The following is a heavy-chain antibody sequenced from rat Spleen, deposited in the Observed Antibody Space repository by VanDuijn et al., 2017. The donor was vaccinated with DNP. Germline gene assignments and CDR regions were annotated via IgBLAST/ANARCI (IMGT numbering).Heavy chain of an antibody. D-gene: IGHD1-1*01. CDR1: GFSLTSYG. CDR2: ISNGGTT. J-gene: IGHJ2*01. V-gene: IGHV2S8*01. Sequence: QVQLKESGPGLVQPSQTLSLACTVSGFSLTSYGISWVRQPPGKGLEWIAAISNGGTTYYNLVINSRLSISRETSKSQVFLKMNSLQTEDTAMYFCARSRVGWGQGVMVSISS. CDR3: ARSRVG.